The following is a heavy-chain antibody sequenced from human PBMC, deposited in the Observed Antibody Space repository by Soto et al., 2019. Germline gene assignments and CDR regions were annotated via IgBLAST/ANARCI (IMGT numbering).Heavy chain of an antibody. CDR2: IYKSANT. J-gene: IGHJ5*01. V-gene: IGHV4-30-4*01. D-gene: IGHD7-27*01. Sequence: QVQLLEWGPGLVKPSRTVSLTCSVSGDSISNLDYFWAGIRQPPGQALEYIGYIYKSANTYYNPSFESRVAISVDTSKSQFSLNVTSVTAADTAVYFCARGRYCLTGRCFPNWFDSWGQGALVTVSS. CDR3: ARGRYCLTGRCFPNWFDS. CDR1: GDSISNLDYF.